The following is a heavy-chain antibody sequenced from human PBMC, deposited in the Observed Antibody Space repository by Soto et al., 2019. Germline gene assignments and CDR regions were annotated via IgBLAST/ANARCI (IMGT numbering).Heavy chain of an antibody. CDR3: ARGGGYYDSSGYPNGDY. Sequence: EVQLVESGGGLIQPGGSLRLSCAASGFTVSSHYMSWVRQAPGKGLEWVSVIYSGGSTYYADSVKGRFTISRDNSKNTLYLQMNSLRAEDTAVYYCARGGGYYDSSGYPNGDYWGQGTLVTVSS. CDR1: GFTVSSHY. D-gene: IGHD3-22*01. J-gene: IGHJ4*02. V-gene: IGHV3-53*01. CDR2: IYSGGST.